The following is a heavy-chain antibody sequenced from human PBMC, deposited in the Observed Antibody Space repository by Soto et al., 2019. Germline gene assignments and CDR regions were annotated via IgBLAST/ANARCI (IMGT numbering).Heavy chain of an antibody. V-gene: IGHV6-1*01. CDR2: TYYRSKWYN. J-gene: IGHJ6*02. D-gene: IGHD6-6*01. Sequence: PSQTLSLTCAISGASVSSNSAAWNWIRQPPSRGLEWLGRTYYRSKWYNDYAVSVKSRITINPDTSKNQFSLQLNSVTPEDTAVYYCARFTARSTSLSSYYYGMDVWGQGTTVTVSS. CDR3: ARFTARSTSLSSYYYGMDV. CDR1: GASVSSNSAA.